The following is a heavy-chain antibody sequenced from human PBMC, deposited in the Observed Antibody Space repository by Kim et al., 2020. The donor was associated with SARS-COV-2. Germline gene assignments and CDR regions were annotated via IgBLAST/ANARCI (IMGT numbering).Heavy chain of an antibody. J-gene: IGHJ6*02. CDR3: ARQGRDYYYYYGMDV. Sequence: PSLKRRVTISVDTSKNQFSLKLSSVTAADTAVYYCARQGRDYYYYYGMDVWGQGTTVTVSS. V-gene: IGHV4-39*01.